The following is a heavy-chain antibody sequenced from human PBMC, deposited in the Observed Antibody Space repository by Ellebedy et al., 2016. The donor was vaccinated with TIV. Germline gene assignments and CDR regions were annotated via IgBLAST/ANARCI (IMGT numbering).Heavy chain of an antibody. CDR1: GGSISNYY. CDR2: IYYTGNS. Sequence: SETLSLTCTVSGGSISNYYWTWVRQSPGGGPEWIGYIYYTGNSYYNPSLKSRVSISVEPSKNQFSLNLNSVTAADTAVYFCTRLFLPAMDVWGQGTTVTVSS. J-gene: IGHJ6*02. CDR3: TRLFLPAMDV. V-gene: IGHV4-59*08. D-gene: IGHD3-3*01.